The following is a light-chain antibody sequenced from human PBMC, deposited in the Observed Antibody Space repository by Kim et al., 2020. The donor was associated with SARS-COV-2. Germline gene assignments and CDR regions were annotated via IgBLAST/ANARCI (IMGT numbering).Light chain of an antibody. J-gene: IGLJ2*01. CDR1: NIGSKS. CDR3: QVWDTSSEHVV. CDR2: FDS. V-gene: IGLV3-21*04. Sequence: SYELTQPPSVSVAPGQTARITCRGSNIGSKSVHWYQQKAGQAPILVISFDSDRPSGIPERFSGSSSGDTATLTIGRVEAGDEADYYCQVWDTSSEHVVFGGGTQLTVL.